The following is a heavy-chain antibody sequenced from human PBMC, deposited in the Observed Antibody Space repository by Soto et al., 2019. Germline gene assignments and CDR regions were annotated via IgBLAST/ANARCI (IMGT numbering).Heavy chain of an antibody. Sequence: GGSLRLSCAASGFTFSSYAMHWVRQAPGKGLEWVAVISYDGSNKYYADSVKGRFTISRDNSKNALYLQMNSLRAEDTAVYYCARDAVGATTGPLDYWGQGTLVTVSS. CDR3: ARDAVGATTGPLDY. V-gene: IGHV3-30-3*01. J-gene: IGHJ4*02. D-gene: IGHD1-26*01. CDR2: ISYDGSNK. CDR1: GFTFSSYA.